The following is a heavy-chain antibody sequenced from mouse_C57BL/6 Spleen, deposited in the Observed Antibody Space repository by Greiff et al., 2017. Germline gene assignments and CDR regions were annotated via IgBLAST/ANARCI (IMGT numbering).Heavy chain of an antibody. CDR1: GFTFSDYG. Sequence: EVQGVESGGGLVKPGGSLKLSCAASGFTFSDYGMHWVRQAPEKGLEWVAYISSGSSTIYYADTVKGRFTITIDNAKNTLFLQMTSLRSEDTAMYYCAREEDYYGSSPWFAYWGQGTLVTVSA. V-gene: IGHV5-17*01. CDR2: ISSGSSTI. CDR3: AREEDYYGSSPWFAY. J-gene: IGHJ3*01. D-gene: IGHD1-1*01.